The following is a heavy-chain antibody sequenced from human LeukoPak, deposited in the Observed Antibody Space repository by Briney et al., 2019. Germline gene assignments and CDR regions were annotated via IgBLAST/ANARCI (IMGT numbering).Heavy chain of an antibody. V-gene: IGHV3-33*01. CDR2: IWYDGSNK. D-gene: IGHD3-10*01. CDR3: ARDMTSEWFGPAIDY. J-gene: IGHJ4*02. CDR1: GFTFSSYG. Sequence: GGSLRLSCAASGFTFSSYGMHWVRQAPGKGLEWVAVIWYDGSNKYYADSVKGRFTISRDNSKNTLYLQMNSLRAEDTAVYYCARDMTSEWFGPAIDYWGQGTLVTVSS.